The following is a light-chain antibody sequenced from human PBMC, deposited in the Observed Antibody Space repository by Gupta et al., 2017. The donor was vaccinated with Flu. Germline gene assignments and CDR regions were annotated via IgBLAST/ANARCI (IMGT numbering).Light chain of an antibody. Sequence: DIQMTQSPSSLSASVCDKVTITCRARQGISNFLAWYQQKPGKAPKLLIYAASTWQSGVPARFSGSGSGTDFSLTISRLQPEDVATYYCQKEGSTPQTFGQGTKVEI. CDR3: QKEGSTPQT. CDR1: QGISNF. V-gene: IGKV1-27*01. CDR2: AAS. J-gene: IGKJ1*01.